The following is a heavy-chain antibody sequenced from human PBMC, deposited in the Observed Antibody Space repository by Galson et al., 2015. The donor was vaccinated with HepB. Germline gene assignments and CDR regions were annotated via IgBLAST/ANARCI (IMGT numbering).Heavy chain of an antibody. D-gene: IGHD5-12*01. Sequence: LSLTCTVSGGSISSGGHYWSWIRQHPGKGLEWIGYIYYSGSTYYNPSLRSRVTISVDTSKSQFSLKLSSVTAADTAVYYCARANTVAKAFDYWGQGTLVTVSS. CDR2: IYYSGST. CDR1: GGSISSGGHY. V-gene: IGHV4-31*03. J-gene: IGHJ4*02. CDR3: ARANTVAKAFDY.